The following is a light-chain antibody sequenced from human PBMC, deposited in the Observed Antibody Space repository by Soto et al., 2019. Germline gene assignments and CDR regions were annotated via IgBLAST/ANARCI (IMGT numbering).Light chain of an antibody. CDR1: ESIRSDY. Sequence: ILLTQSPGTLSLSPGEGATLACRASESIRSDYVAWYQQKPGQAPRLLIYGASYRATGISDRFSASGSGTDFTLTISILEPEDFAVYYCQQYGNSPGTFGQGTSVEIK. CDR2: GAS. CDR3: QQYGNSPGT. V-gene: IGKV3-20*01. J-gene: IGKJ1*01.